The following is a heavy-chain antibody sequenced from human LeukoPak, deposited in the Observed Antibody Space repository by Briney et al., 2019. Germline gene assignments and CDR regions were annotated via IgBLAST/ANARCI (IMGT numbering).Heavy chain of an antibody. CDR3: ARVTTGTTGNFDY. D-gene: IGHD1-1*01. CDR1: GYTFTGYY. V-gene: IGHV1-2*04. Sequence: ASVKVSCKASGYTFTGYYMHWVRQAPGQGLEWMGRINPNSGGTNYAQKFQGWVTMTRDTSISTAYMELSRLRSDDTAVYYCARVTTGTTGNFDYWGQGTLVTVSS. CDR2: INPNSGGT. J-gene: IGHJ4*02.